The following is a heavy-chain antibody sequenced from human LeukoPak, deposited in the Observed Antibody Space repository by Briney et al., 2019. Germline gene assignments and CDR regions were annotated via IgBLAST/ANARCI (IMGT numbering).Heavy chain of an antibody. CDR2: INHSGST. D-gene: IGHD6-13*01. CDR3: ARAGAASYFDY. Sequence: PSETLSLTCAVYGGSFSGYYWSWIRQPPGKGLEWIGDINHSGSTNYNPSLKSRVTISVDTSKNQFSLKLSSVTAADTAVYYCARAGAASYFDYWGQGTLVTVSS. J-gene: IGHJ4*02. V-gene: IGHV4-34*01. CDR1: GGSFSGYY.